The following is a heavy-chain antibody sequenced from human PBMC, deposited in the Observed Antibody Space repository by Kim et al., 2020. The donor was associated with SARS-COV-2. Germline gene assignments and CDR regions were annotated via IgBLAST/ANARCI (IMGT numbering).Heavy chain of an antibody. J-gene: IGHJ4*02. CDR1: GYTFTSYA. CDR3: ARGKRVAAAGIWGDY. Sequence: ASVKVSCKASGYTFTSYAMDWVRQAPGQGLEWMGWINTNTGNPMYAQGFTGRFVFSLDTAVSTAFLQINSLKAEDTAVYYCARGKRVAAAGIWGDYWGQG. CDR2: INTNTGNP. V-gene: IGHV7-4-1*02. D-gene: IGHD6-13*01.